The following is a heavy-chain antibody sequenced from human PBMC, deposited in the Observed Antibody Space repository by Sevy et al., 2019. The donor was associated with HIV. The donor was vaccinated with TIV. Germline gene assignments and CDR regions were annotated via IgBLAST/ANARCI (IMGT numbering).Heavy chain of an antibody. Sequence: GGSLRLSCAASGFTFNTYGMHWVRQTPGKGLEWVAVISYDGTDTYYADSVKGRFTISKDNSKNTLSLQMNSLRVEDMAVYYCAKAAIVVVSASPNCFDSWGPGTVVTVSS. CDR2: ISYDGTDT. CDR1: GFTFNTYG. D-gene: IGHD2-21*02. J-gene: IGHJ4*02. CDR3: AKAAIVVVSASPNCFDS. V-gene: IGHV3-30*18.